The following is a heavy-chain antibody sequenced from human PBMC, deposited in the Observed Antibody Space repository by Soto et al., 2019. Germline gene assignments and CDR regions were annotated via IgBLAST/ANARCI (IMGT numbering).Heavy chain of an antibody. J-gene: IGHJ4*02. CDR1: GYTFTSFG. Sequence: ASVKVSCKASGYTFTSFGITWVRQAPGQGLEWMGWISAYNGNTNYAQKFQGRVTMTTDTSTSTAYMELRSLRSDDTAVYYCARDGDSYGYNSLYFHCCGQGTLVTVSS. V-gene: IGHV1-18*01. CDR2: ISAYNGNT. D-gene: IGHD5-18*01. CDR3: ARDGDSYGYNSLYFHC.